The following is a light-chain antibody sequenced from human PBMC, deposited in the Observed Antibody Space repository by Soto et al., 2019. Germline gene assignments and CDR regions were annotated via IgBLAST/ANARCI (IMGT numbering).Light chain of an antibody. J-gene: IGKJ2*01. CDR1: QDISNF. CDR3: QQSDSTPYT. CDR2: DAS. V-gene: IGKV1-33*01. Sequence: DIHMTQSPSSLSASVGDRITVTCQASQDISNFLNWYQYKPGEAPKLLIFDASYLATGVPSRFSGGGFGTDFTFTISSLQPEDNATYYCQQSDSTPYTFGQGTKVEI.